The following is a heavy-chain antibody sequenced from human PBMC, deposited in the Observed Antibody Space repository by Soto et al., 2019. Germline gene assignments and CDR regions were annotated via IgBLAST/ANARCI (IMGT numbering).Heavy chain of an antibody. CDR3: ARGGWDLHFDY. Sequence: PGGSLRLSCAASGFTFSSYGMHWVRQAPGKGLEWVAVIWYDGSNKYYADSVKGRFTISRDNSKNTLYLQMNSLRAEDTAAYYCARGGWDLHFDYWGQGTLVTVSS. CDR1: GFTFSSYG. CDR2: IWYDGSNK. V-gene: IGHV3-33*01. J-gene: IGHJ4*02. D-gene: IGHD6-19*01.